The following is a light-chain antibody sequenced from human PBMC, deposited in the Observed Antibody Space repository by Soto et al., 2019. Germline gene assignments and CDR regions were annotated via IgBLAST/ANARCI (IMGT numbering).Light chain of an antibody. CDR2: EVI. CDR3: SSYTSSSTWV. CDR1: SSDIGDYDY. Sequence: QSALTQPASVSGSPGQSITLSCTGTSSDIGDYDYVSWYQQHPGKAPKLMIYEVINRPSGVSDRLSGYKSGNTASLTISGLQAEDEADYDCSSYTSSSTWVFGGGTKLTVL. J-gene: IGLJ3*02. V-gene: IGLV2-14*01.